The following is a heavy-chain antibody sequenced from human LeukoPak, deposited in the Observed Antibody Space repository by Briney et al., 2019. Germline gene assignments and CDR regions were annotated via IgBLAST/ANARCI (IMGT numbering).Heavy chain of an antibody. CDR1: GYTLTELS. V-gene: IGHV3-30*02. CDR2: IRYDATDK. J-gene: IGHJ4*02. D-gene: IGHD2-15*01. CDR3: AKDLDCSGGTCHKTVDY. Sequence: SCKVSGYTLTELSMHWVRQAPGKGPEWVAFIRYDATDKFYADSVKGRFTISRDNSKNTLHLQMNSLSTEDTAVYYCAKDLDCSGGTCHKTVDYGGQGTLVTVSS.